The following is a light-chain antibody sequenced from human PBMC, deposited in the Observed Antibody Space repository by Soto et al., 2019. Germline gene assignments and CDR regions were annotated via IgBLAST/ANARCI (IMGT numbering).Light chain of an antibody. Sequence: DIVMTQSPDSLAVSLGERATINCKSSQSVLYSSNNKNYLAWYQQKPRQPPKLLIYCASTRESGVPDRFTGGGAGTDFPLTISSMPAEDAAFYYWQQWCSAAWRVGQGTEVEIK. V-gene: IGKV4-1*01. J-gene: IGKJ1*01. CDR1: QSVLYSSNNKNY. CDR3: QQWCSAAWR. CDR2: CAS.